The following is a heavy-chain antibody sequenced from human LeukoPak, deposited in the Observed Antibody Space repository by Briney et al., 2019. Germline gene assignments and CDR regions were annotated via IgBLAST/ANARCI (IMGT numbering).Heavy chain of an antibody. V-gene: IGHV1-69*05. D-gene: IGHD4-23*01. CDR1: GGTLSSYT. Sequence: ASVKVSCKASGGTLSSYTITWVRQAPGQGLEWMGGIIPIFGTADYAQKFQGRVTMTRDMSTSTDYMELSSLRSEDTAVYYCARDNSVEDTAWWFDPWGQGTLVTVSS. CDR3: ARDNSVEDTAWWFDP. CDR2: IIPIFGTA. J-gene: IGHJ5*02.